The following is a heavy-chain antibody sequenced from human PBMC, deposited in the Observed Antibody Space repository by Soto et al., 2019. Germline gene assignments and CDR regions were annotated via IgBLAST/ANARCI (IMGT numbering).Heavy chain of an antibody. CDR2: IYHSGST. CDR1: GSSISSGGYS. CDR3: ARGQVVAAQH. J-gene: IGHJ4*02. V-gene: IGHV4-30-2*01. D-gene: IGHD2-15*01. Sequence: PSETLSLTGAPSGSSISSGGYSWSGIRQPPGKGLEWIGYIYHSGSTYYTPSLKSRVTISVDRSKNQFSLKLSSVTAADTAVYYCARGQVVAAQHWGQGTLVTVSS.